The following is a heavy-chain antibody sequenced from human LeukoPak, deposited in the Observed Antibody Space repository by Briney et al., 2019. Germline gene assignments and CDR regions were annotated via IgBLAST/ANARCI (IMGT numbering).Heavy chain of an antibody. CDR3: ARYYYDSSGYFDY. CDR1: GGSISSYY. CDR2: IYYSGST. Sequence: SETLSLTCTVSGGSISSYYWSWIRQPPGKGLEWIGYIYYSGSTNYNPYLKSRVTISVDTSKNQFSLKLSSVTAADTAVYYCARYYYDSSGYFDYWGQGTLVTVSS. V-gene: IGHV4-59*08. D-gene: IGHD3-22*01. J-gene: IGHJ4*02.